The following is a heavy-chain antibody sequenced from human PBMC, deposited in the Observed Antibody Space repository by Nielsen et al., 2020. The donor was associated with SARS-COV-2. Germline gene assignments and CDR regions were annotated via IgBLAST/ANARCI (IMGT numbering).Heavy chain of an antibody. Sequence: VRQMPGKGLEWMGWINTNTGNPTYAQGFTGRFVFSLDTSVSTAYLQISSLKAEDTAVYYCALGYGYYDFWSGYYPAYYYGMDVWGQGTTVTVSS. J-gene: IGHJ6*02. CDR2: INTNTGNP. D-gene: IGHD3-3*01. CDR3: ALGYGYYDFWSGYYPAYYYGMDV. V-gene: IGHV7-4-1*02.